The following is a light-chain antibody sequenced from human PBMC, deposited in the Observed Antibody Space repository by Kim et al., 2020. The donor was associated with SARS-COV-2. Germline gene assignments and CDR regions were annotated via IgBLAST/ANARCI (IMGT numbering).Light chain of an antibody. Sequence: ERVMTPSPAPLSVSPGERATLSCRASQNISSNLAWYQQKPGQAPRLLIHGASTRATGIPARFSGSGSGTDFTLTISSLQSEDFAVYYCKQYNNWPPWTFGQGTKVEIK. CDR2: GAS. J-gene: IGKJ1*01. CDR3: KQYNNWPPWT. V-gene: IGKV3-15*01. CDR1: QNISSN.